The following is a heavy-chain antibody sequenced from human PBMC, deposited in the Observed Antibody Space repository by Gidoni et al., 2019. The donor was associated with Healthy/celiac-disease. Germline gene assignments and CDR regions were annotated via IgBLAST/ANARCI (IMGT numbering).Heavy chain of an antibody. Sequence: EVQLVESGGGLVQPGGSLRLSSAASGFTFSDHYMDWVRQAPGKGLEWVGRTRNKANSYTTEYAASVKGRFTISRDDSKNSLYLQMNSLKTEDTAVYYCASRLTDIWGQGTMVTVSS. CDR3: ASRLTDI. CDR1: GFTFSDHY. V-gene: IGHV3-72*01. CDR2: TRNKANSYTT. D-gene: IGHD3-16*01. J-gene: IGHJ3*02.